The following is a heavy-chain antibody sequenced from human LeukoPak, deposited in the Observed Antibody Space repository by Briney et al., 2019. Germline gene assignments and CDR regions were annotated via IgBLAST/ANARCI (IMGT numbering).Heavy chain of an antibody. CDR3: ARVGSSSLQSTQLISFDY. Sequence: ASVKVSCKASVYTFTSYYMHWVRQAPGQGLEWMGIINPSGGSTSYAQKFQGRVTMTRDTSTSTVYMELSSLRSEDTAVYYCARVGSSSLQSTQLISFDYWGQGTLVTVSS. CDR2: INPSGGST. J-gene: IGHJ4*02. CDR1: VYTFTSYY. D-gene: IGHD6-13*01. V-gene: IGHV1-46*01.